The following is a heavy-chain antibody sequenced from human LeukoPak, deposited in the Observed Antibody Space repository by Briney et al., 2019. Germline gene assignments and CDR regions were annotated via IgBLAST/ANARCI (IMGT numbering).Heavy chain of an antibody. CDR2: IYYSGST. CDR3: ARGHRGRTSPMTTVTSWFDP. CDR1: GGSISSGGYS. J-gene: IGHJ5*02. D-gene: IGHD4-17*01. Sequence: PSETLSLTCAVSGGSISSGGYSWSWIRQHPGKGLEWIGYIYYSGSTYYNPSLKSRVTISVDTSKNQFSLKLSSVTAADTAVYYCARGHRGRTSPMTTVTSWFDPWGQGTLVTVSS. V-gene: IGHV4-31*11.